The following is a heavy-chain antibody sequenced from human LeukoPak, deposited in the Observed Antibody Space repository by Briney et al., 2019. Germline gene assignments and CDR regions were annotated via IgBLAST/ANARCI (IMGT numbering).Heavy chain of an antibody. CDR3: ARDSGTDAFDI. CDR2: IRSNGSRT. J-gene: IGHJ3*02. D-gene: IGHD1-26*01. V-gene: IGHV3-74*01. Sequence: GGSLRLSCAASGFTFSNYWMRWVRQAPRKGLVWVSRIRSNGSRTTYADSVKGRFTISRGNAKNTLYLQMNSLRAEDTAVYYCARDSGTDAFDIWGQGTMVTVSS. CDR1: GFTFSNYW.